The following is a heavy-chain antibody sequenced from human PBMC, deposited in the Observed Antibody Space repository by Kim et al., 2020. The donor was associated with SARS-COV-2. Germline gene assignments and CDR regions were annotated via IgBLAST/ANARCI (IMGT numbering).Heavy chain of an antibody. CDR1: GFTFSSYA. CDR2: ISYDGSNK. Sequence: GGSLRLSCAASGFTFSSYAMHWVRQAPGKGLEWVAVISYDGSNKYYADSVKGRFTISRDNSKNTLYLQMNSLRAEDTAVYYCALGGMDVWGQGTTVTVSS. J-gene: IGHJ6*02. CDR3: ALGGMDV. V-gene: IGHV3-30*04. D-gene: IGHD3-16*01.